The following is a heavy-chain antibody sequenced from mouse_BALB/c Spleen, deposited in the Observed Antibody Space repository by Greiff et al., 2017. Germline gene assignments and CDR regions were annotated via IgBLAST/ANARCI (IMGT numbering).Heavy chain of an antibody. V-gene: IGHV5-17*02. CDR2: ISSGSSTI. J-gene: IGHJ3*01. D-gene: IGHD1-2*01. CDR1: GFTFSSFG. Sequence: EVMLVESGGGLVQPGGSRKLSCAASGFTFSSFGMHWVRQAPEKGLEWVAYISSGSSTIYYADTVKGRFTISRDNPKNTLFLQMTSLRSEDTAMYYCARDTTANWGQGTLVTVSA. CDR3: ARDTTAN.